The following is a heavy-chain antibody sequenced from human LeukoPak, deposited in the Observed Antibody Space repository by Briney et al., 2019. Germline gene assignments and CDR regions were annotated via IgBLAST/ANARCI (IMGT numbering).Heavy chain of an antibody. D-gene: IGHD1-26*01. CDR2: ISDSSGYT. V-gene: IGHV3-11*06. CDR3: ARDRVGGSYVFDI. J-gene: IGHJ3*02. Sequence: KPGGSLRLSCAASGFTFSDYYMSWIRQAPGKRLEGVSYISDSSGYTKDADSVKGRFTISRDNAKKSLYLQMNSLRAEDTAVYYCARDRVGGSYVFDIWGQGTMVTVSS. CDR1: GFTFSDYY.